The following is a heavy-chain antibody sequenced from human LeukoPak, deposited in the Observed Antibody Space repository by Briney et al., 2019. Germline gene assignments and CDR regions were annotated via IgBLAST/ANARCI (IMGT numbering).Heavy chain of an antibody. CDR2: MNPNSGNT. D-gene: IGHD3-22*01. J-gene: IGHJ3*02. CDR1: GYTFTSYD. V-gene: IGHV1-8*01. Sequence: ASVKVSCKASGYTFTSYDINWVRQATGQGLEWMGWMNPNSGNTGYAQKFQGRVIVTRDTSISTAYLELSRLRFDDTAVYYCASEYKYDTSGANAFDIWGQGTMVTVSS. CDR3: ASEYKYDTSGANAFDI.